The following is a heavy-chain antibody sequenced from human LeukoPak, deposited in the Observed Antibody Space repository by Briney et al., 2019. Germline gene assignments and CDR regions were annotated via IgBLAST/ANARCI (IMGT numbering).Heavy chain of an antibody. D-gene: IGHD5-24*01. CDR1: GGSGSTYY. J-gene: IGHJ4*02. CDR2: IHNSGRT. V-gene: IGHV4-4*09. Sequence: SGPTLVKPSERLPLTCTVSGGSGSTYYWSWFRQPPGKGLEWVGHIHNSGRTNYNPSRKSRLTISPDTSKNQFSLMLTSVTAADMAVYFCASASAWLTPDWGQGILVTVSS. CDR3: ASASAWLTPD.